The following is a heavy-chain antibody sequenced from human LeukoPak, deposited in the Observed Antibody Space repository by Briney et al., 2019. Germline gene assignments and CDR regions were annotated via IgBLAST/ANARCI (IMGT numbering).Heavy chain of an antibody. V-gene: IGHV4-59*08. CDR2: IYYSGST. D-gene: IGHD4-17*01. CDR3: ARTTVTRGYYCGMDV. CDR1: GGSISSYY. Sequence: SETLSLTCTVSGGSISSYYWSWIRQPPGKGLEWIGYIYYSGSTNYNPSLKSRVTISVDTSKNQFSLKLSSVTAADTAVYYCARTTVTRGYYCGMDVWGQGTTVTVSS. J-gene: IGHJ6*02.